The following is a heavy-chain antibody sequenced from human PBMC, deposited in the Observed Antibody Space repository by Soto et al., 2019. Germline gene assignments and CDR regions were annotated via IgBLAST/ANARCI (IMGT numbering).Heavy chain of an antibody. J-gene: IGHJ3*01. Sequence: QVQLVQSGAEMKKPGASVNISCQASGFTFSDTVINWVRQGPGQGLEWMGLSNPANGNTRYSESFQGRVTISSLSSASTAYVAMSDLTSEDTSVYYCARDIVSVSPRANDAFTVLGQGTMITVSS. CDR2: SNPANGNT. V-gene: IGHV1-3*01. CDR1: GFTFSDTV. CDR3: ARDIVSVSPRANDAFTV. D-gene: IGHD1-26*01.